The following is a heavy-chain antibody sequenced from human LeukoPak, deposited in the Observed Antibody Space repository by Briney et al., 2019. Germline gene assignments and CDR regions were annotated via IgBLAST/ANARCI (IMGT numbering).Heavy chain of an antibody. CDR1: GFTFSSYA. D-gene: IGHD3-10*01. Sequence: GGSLRLSCAASGFTFSSYAMHWVRQAPGKGLEWVAVISYDGSNKYYADSVKGRFTISRDNSKNTLYLQMDSLRAEDTAVYYCARDSLGDPTYYFDYWGQGTLVTVSS. J-gene: IGHJ4*02. V-gene: IGHV3-30*04. CDR2: ISYDGSNK. CDR3: ARDSLGDPTYYFDY.